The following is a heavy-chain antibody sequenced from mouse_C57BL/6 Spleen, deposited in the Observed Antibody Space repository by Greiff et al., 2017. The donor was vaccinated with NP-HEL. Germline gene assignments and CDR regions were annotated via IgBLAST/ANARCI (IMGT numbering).Heavy chain of an antibody. Sequence: QVQLQQSGPELVKPGASVKISCKASGYAFSSSWMNWVKQRPGKGLEWIGRIYPGDGDTNYNGKFKGKATLTADKSSSTAYMQLSSLTSEDSAVYFCARGEENYNAMDYWGQGTSVTVSS. CDR2: IYPGDGDT. V-gene: IGHV1-82*01. CDR3: ARGEENYNAMDY. D-gene: IGHD2-12*01. J-gene: IGHJ4*01. CDR1: GYAFSSSW.